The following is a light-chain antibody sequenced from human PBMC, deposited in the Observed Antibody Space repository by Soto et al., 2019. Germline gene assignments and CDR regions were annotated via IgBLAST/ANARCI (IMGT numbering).Light chain of an antibody. CDR2: GAS. CDR1: QSGSSSY. CDR3: QQYGSSQS. V-gene: IGKV3-20*01. Sequence: EIVLTQSPGTLSLSPGERATLSCRASQSGSSSYLAWYQQKPGQAPRLRIYGASSRATGIPDRFSGSGSGTDFTLTISRLEPEDFAVYDCQQYGSSQSFGQGTKVEIK. J-gene: IGKJ1*01.